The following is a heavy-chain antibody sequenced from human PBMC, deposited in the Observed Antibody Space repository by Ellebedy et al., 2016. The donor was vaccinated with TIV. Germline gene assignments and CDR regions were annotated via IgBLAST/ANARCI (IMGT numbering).Heavy chain of an antibody. CDR2: IWYDGSNE. CDR3: ARDRGYDTFDY. Sequence: GESLKISCAASGFTFSNYGMHWVRQAPGKGLEWLAVIWYDGSNELYADSVKGRFTISRDNSKNTLYLQMNSLRPEDTAVYYCARDRGYDTFDYWGQGILVTVSS. J-gene: IGHJ4*02. D-gene: IGHD5-12*01. CDR1: GFTFSNYG. V-gene: IGHV3-33*08.